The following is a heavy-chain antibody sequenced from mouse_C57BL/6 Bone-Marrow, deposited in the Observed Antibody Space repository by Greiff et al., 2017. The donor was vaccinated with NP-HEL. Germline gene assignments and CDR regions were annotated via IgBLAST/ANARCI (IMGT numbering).Heavy chain of an antibody. J-gene: IGHJ2*01. V-gene: IGHV1-26*01. CDR3: ARRWLLDY. Sequence: EVQLQQSGPELVKPGASVKISCKASGYTFTDYYMNWVKQSHGKSLEWIGDINPNNGGTSYNQKFKGKATLTVDKSSSTAYMELRSLTSEDSAVYYCARRWLLDYWGQGTTLTVSS. CDR2: INPNNGGT. CDR1: GYTFTDYY. D-gene: IGHD2-3*01.